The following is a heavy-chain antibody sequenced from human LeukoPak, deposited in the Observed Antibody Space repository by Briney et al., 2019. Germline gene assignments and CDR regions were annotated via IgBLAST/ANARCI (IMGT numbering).Heavy chain of an antibody. CDR2: IKRKSDGGTT. D-gene: IGHD3-22*01. J-gene: IGHJ4*02. CDR3: TTEQGYYYDSSGYYYAFDY. CDR1: GLTFSNAW. Sequence: GGSLRLSCAASGLTFSNAWMSWVRQAPGKGLEWVGRIKRKSDGGTTDYAAPGKGRFTISRDDSKNTLYLQMNSLKTEDTAVYYCTTEQGYYYDSSGYYYAFDYWGQGTLVTVSS. V-gene: IGHV3-15*01.